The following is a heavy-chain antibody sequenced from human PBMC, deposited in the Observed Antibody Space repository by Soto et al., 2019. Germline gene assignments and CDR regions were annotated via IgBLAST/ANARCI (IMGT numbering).Heavy chain of an antibody. Sequence: QVQLQESGPGLVKPSETLSLTCTVSGGSISSYYWSWIRQPPGKGLEWIGYIYHSGSTNHSPSLTSRVTISVDTSKNQFSLRLNSLTAADTAVYYCASGGQYAPSYFWGQGTLVTVSS. CDR3: ASGGQYAPSYF. CDR1: GGSISSYY. CDR2: IYHSGST. J-gene: IGHJ4*02. D-gene: IGHD3-10*01. V-gene: IGHV4-59*01.